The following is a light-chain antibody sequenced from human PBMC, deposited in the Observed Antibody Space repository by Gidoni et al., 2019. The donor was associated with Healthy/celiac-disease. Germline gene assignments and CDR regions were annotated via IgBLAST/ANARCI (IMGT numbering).Light chain of an antibody. CDR1: QSVSSY. J-gene: IGKJ4*01. CDR2: DAS. CDR3: QQRSNCPLT. Sequence: EIVLTQYPATLSLSPGERATLSCRASQSVSSYLALYQQKPGQAPRLLIYDASNRATGIQARFSGSGSGTDFTLTISSLEPEDFAVYYCQQRSNCPLTFGGGTKVEIK. V-gene: IGKV3-11*01.